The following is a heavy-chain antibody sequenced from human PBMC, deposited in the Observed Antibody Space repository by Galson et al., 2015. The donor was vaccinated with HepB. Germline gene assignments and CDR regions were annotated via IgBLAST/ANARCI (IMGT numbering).Heavy chain of an antibody. CDR3: ARRSSLVRGIITKPAYYYGMDV. J-gene: IGHJ6*02. CDR2: INPDGSEK. V-gene: IGHV3-7*03. Sequence: SLRLSCAGSEFTFSSYWMNWVRQAPGKGLEWVANINPDGSEKSYVASLRGRFTVSRDNEKNALYLQMDSLKAEDTAVYYCARRSSLVRGIITKPAYYYGMDVGGQGTTVTVAS. CDR1: EFTFSSYW. D-gene: IGHD3-10*01.